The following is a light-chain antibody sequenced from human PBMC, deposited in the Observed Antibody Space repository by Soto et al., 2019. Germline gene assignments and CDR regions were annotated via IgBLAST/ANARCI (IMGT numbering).Light chain of an antibody. CDR1: QSLVYSDGNAY. J-gene: IGKJ2*01. V-gene: IGKV2-30*01. CDR2: KVS. Sequence: DVVMTQSPLSLPVTLGQPASISCRSSQSLVYSDGNAYLNWFHQRPGQSPRRLIYKVSYRDSGVPDRFSGRGSGTDFTLKISWVAAADVGVYYRMQGTHWPPYTFGQGTKLAIK. CDR3: MQGTHWPPYT.